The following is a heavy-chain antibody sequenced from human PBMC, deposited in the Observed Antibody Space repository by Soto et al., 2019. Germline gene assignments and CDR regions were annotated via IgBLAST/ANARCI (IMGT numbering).Heavy chain of an antibody. CDR3: ARMGDVPYYYYGMDV. V-gene: IGHV1-18*01. J-gene: IGHJ6*02. CDR2: INGYNGNT. D-gene: IGHD3-16*01. CDR1: GYTFTSYG. Sequence: QVQLVQSGAEVKKPGASVKVSCKASGYTFTSYGISWVRQAPGQGLEWMGWINGYNGNTIHAQKLQGRVTMSTDTSTSTAYMELRSLRSDDSAVYYCARMGDVPYYYYGMDVWGQGTTVTVSS.